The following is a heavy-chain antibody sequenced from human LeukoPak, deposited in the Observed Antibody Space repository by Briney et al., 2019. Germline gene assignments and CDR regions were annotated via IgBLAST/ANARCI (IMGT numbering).Heavy chain of an antibody. Sequence: ASVKVSCKASGYTFISYGINWVRQAPGQGLEWMGWISAYNGNTNYAQKFQGRVTMTTDTSTSTAYMEVRSLRSDDTAVYYCARQELGVVVQDYWGQGTLVTVSS. CDR3: ARQELGVVVQDY. V-gene: IGHV1-18*01. J-gene: IGHJ4*02. CDR2: ISAYNGNT. CDR1: GYTFISYG. D-gene: IGHD2-2*01.